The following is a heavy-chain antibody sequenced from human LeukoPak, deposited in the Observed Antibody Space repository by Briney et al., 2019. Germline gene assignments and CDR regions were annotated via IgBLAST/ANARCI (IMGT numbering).Heavy chain of an antibody. Sequence: GGSLRLSCAASGFTFSNYWMSWVREVPGKGLEWLANIKVDGSETYYVDSLKGRFTISRDNAKNSVYLQMNSLRVEDTAVYYCARDGHWEVTRGHYFDYWGQGTLVTVSS. V-gene: IGHV3-7*01. CDR1: GFTFSNYW. CDR2: IKVDGSET. D-gene: IGHD4-11*01. J-gene: IGHJ4*02. CDR3: ARDGHWEVTRGHYFDY.